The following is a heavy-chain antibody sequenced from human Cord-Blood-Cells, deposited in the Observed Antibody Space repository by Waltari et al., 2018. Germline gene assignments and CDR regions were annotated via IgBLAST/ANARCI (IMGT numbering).Heavy chain of an antibody. D-gene: IGHD3-10*01. CDR1: GGSISSRSYY. J-gene: IGHJ3*02. CDR3: ARQLWFGELLFDAFDI. CDR2: IYYSGST. Sequence: QLQLQESGPGLVKPSETLSLTCTVSGGSISSRSYYWGWFRQPPGKGLEWIGSIYYSGSTYYNPSLKSRVTISVDTSKNQFSLKLSSVTAADTAVYYCARQLWFGELLFDAFDIWGQGTMVTVSS. V-gene: IGHV4-39*01.